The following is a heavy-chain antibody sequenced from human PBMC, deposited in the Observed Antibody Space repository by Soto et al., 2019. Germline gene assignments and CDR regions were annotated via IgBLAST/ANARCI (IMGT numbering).Heavy chain of an antibody. CDR3: AARRDGYRRVVHYSSCGMHV. CDR2: IYYSGST. V-gene: IGHV4-30-4*01. J-gene: IGHJ6*02. D-gene: IGHD5-12*01. Sequence: PSETLSLTCTVSGGSISSGDYYWSWIRQPPGKGLEWIGYIYYSGSTYYNPSLKSRITISVDTSKNQFSLKLSSVTAADTAVYYCAARRDGYRRVVHYSSCGMHVWGQGTTVTVSS. CDR1: GGSISSGDYY.